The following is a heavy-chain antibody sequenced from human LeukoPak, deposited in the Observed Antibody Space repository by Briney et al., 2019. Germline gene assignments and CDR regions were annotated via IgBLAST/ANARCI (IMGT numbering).Heavy chain of an antibody. CDR3: ARFGLGKHIEVAGIPFDI. V-gene: IGHV1-18*01. CDR1: GHTFTSYA. D-gene: IGHD6-19*01. J-gene: IGHJ3*02. CDR2: ISAYNGNT. Sequence: ASVKVSCKASGHTFTSYAISWVRQAPGQGLEWMGWISAYNGNTNYAQKLQGRVTMTTDTSTSTAYMELRSLRSDDTAVYYCARFGLGKHIEVAGIPFDIWGKGQWSPSLQ.